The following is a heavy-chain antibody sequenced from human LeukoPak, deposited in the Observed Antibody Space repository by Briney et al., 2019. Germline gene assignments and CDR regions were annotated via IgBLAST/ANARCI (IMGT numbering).Heavy chain of an antibody. CDR1: GYRFTAHF. J-gene: IGHJ4*02. CDR2: INPNDGGT. CDR3: ARGGVPGQQLDY. V-gene: IGHV1-2*02. D-gene: IGHD6-13*01. Sequence: GASVKVSCKTSGYRFTAHFMYWVRQAPGQGLEWMGWINPNDGGTKYARKFQGRVTMTRDTSFTTTYMDVSRLTSDDTAVYYCARGGVPGQQLDYWGPGTLVTVSS.